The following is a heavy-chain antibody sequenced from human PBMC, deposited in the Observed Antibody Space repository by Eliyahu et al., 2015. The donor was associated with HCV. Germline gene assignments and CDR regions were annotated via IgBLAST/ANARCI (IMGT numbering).Heavy chain of an antibody. J-gene: IGHJ6*02. CDR1: GFTFSSXG. CDR2: IWYDGSNK. D-gene: IGHD3-3*01. CDR3: AREDGVVIMGYYYGMDV. Sequence: QVQLVESGGGVVQPGRSLRLSCAASGFTFSSXGMHWVRQAPGKGLEWVAVIWYDGSNKYYADSVKGRFTISRDNSKNTLYLQMNSLRAEDTAVYYCAREDGVVIMGYYYGMDVWGQGTTVTVSS. V-gene: IGHV3-33*08.